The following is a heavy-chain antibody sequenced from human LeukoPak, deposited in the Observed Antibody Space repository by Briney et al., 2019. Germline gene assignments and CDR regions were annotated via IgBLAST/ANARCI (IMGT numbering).Heavy chain of an antibody. CDR1: GGSISSGGYY. V-gene: IGHV4-61*08. CDR3: ARGTRSWFDP. CDR2: IYDSGST. Sequence: PSETLSLTCAVSGGSISSGGYYWNWIRQPPGKGLEWIGYIYDSGSTHYNPSLKSRVTISVDTSKNQFSLKLSSVTAADTAVYYCARGTRSWFDPWGQGTLVTVSS. J-gene: IGHJ5*02.